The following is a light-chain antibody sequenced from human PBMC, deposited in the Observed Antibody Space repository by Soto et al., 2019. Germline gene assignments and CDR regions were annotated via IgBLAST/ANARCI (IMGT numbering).Light chain of an antibody. CDR3: QKCKVAPFT. Sequence: DIQMTQSPSSLSASVGDRVTITCRASQTPRTFLNWYQQKPGKAPKLLIYAASTLQSGVPSRFTDSGSGTDFTLTISSLQPEDAATYYCQKCKVAPFTFGGGTKVDIK. J-gene: IGKJ4*01. V-gene: IGKV1-27*01. CDR2: AAS. CDR1: QTPRTF.